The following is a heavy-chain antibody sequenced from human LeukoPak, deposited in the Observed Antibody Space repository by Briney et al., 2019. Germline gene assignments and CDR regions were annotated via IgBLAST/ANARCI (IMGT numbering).Heavy chain of an antibody. CDR3: ARDQAETYYFDY. Sequence: GGSLRLSCAASGFTFSNAWMSWVRQAPGKGLEWVGRIKSKTDGGTTDYAAPVKGRFTISRDDSKNTLYLQMNSLRAEDTAVYYCARDQAETYYFDYWGQGTLVTVSS. CDR1: GFTFSNAW. CDR2: IKSKTDGGTT. J-gene: IGHJ4*02. D-gene: IGHD2-15*01. V-gene: IGHV3-15*01.